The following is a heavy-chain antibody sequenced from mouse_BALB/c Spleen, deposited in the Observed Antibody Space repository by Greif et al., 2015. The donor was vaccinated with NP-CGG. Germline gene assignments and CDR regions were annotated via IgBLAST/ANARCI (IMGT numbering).Heavy chain of an antibody. CDR1: GFNIKDTY. CDR2: IDPADGNG. Sequence: EVQLQQSGAELVKPGASVKLSCTASGFNIKDTYMHWVKQRPEQGLEWIGRIDPADGNGKYDPKFQGKATITADTSSNIAYLQLSSLTSEDTAVYYCAPYYYGTSVFAYWGQGTLVTVSA. V-gene: IGHV14-3*02. D-gene: IGHD1-1*01. J-gene: IGHJ3*01. CDR3: APYYYGTSVFAY.